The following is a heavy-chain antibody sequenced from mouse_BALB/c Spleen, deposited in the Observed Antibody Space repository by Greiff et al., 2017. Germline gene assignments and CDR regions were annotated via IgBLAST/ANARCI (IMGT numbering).Heavy chain of an antibody. CDR2: IYPSDSYT. CDR1: GYTFTSYW. CDR3: TRNGNLYCAMDY. V-gene: IGHV1-69*02. J-gene: IGHJ4*01. Sequence: QVQLQQPGAELVRPGASVKLSCKASGYTFTSYWINWVKQRPGQGLEWIGNIYPSDSYTNYNQKFKDKATLTVDKSSSTAYMQLSSPTSEDSAVYYCTRNGNLYCAMDYWGQGTSVTVSA. D-gene: IGHD2-1*01.